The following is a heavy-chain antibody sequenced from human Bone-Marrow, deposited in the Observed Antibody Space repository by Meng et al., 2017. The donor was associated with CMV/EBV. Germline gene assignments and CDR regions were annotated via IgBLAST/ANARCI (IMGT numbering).Heavy chain of an antibody. CDR2: ISSSGSTI. V-gene: IGHV3-11*01. J-gene: IGHJ4*02. Sequence: GGSLRLSCAASGFTFSDYYMSWIRQAPGKGLEWVSYISSSGSTIYYADSVKGRFTISRDNAKNSLYLQMNSLRAEDTAVYYCASSSIAARFPDYWGQGTLVTVSS. D-gene: IGHD6-6*01. CDR1: GFTFSDYY. CDR3: ASSSIAARFPDY.